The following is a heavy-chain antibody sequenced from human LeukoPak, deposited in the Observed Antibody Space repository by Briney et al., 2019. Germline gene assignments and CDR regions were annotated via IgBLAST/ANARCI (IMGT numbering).Heavy chain of an antibody. J-gene: IGHJ6*02. D-gene: IGHD2-15*01. V-gene: IGHV3-48*01. CDR1: GFTFSSYS. CDR2: ISSSSSTI. CDR3: ARLLHYTMDV. Sequence: GGSLRLSCAASGFTFSSYSMNWVRQAPGKGLEWVSSISSSSSTIYYADSVKGRFTISRDNAKNSLYLQMDSLRAEDTAVYYCARLLHYTMDVWGQGTTVTVSS.